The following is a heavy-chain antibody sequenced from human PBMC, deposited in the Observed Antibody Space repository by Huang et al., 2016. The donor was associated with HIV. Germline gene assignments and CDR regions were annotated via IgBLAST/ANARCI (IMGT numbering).Heavy chain of an antibody. Sequence: QVQLQESGPGLVKPSETLSLTCTVSGGSISTHYWSWIRQPPGKGLEWIGSIDYSGSTNYSLPLKSRVTILLDTSKNQFSLRVNSVTAADTAMYYCARDHHDFWRGYRRMYFFDHWGQGTLVTVSS. CDR2: IDYSGST. J-gene: IGHJ4*01. V-gene: IGHV4-59*11. CDR1: GGSISTHY. CDR3: ARDHHDFWRGYRRMYFFDH. D-gene: IGHD3-3*01.